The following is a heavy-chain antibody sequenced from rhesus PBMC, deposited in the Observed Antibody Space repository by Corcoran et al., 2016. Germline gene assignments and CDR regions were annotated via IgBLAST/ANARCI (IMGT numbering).Heavy chain of an antibody. Sequence: QVQLQESGPGLVRPSETLSLTCTVSGDSISNRNWWDWIRQSPGKGLEWLGDISVNSGTINNNPSHKSGDTLSKEMSKNRVFRELRSVTAADTAVYYCTRHDYWGPDACHSTGFDYWGRGVPVTVSS. CDR3: TRHDYWGPDACHSTGFDY. CDR1: GDSISNRNW. J-gene: IGHJ4*01. CDR2: ISVNSGTI. V-gene: IGHV4-65*02. D-gene: IGHD3-34*01.